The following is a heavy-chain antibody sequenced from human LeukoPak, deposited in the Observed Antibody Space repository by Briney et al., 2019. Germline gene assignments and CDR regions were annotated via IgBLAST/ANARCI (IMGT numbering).Heavy chain of an antibody. D-gene: IGHD2-15*01. Sequence: SETLSLTCSVSGSSISSGHYWGWIRQSPGKGLEWIASIYHSGSRFETGSTHYSPSLKSRVIISVDTSKNQLSLMMTSVTAADTAVYYCARDPGGHCDGHSCWGSRIDPWGQGTLVTVSS. CDR1: GSSISSGHY. V-gene: IGHV4-38-2*02. CDR3: ARDPGGHCDGHSCWGSRIDP. CDR2: IYHSGSRFETGST. J-gene: IGHJ5*02.